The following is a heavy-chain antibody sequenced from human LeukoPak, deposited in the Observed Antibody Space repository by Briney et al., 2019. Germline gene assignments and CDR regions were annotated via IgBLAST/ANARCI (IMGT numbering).Heavy chain of an antibody. J-gene: IGHJ4*02. CDR1: GLSFSSSA. D-gene: IGHD4-17*01. CDR3: ARDGHGVPLDY. Sequence: GGSLRLSCAASGLSFSSSAMHWVRQAPGKGLEWVAVISYDGTEKYYGDSVKGRFTISRDNSKNTLYLQMNSLRAEDTALYYCARDGHGVPLDYWGQGTLVTVSP. V-gene: IGHV3-30-3*01. CDR2: ISYDGTEK.